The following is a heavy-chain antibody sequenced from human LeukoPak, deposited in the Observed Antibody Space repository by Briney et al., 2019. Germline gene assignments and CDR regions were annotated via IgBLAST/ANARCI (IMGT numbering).Heavy chain of an antibody. Sequence: TSETLSLTCTVSGGSISSSSYYWGWIRQPPGKGLEWIGSIYYSGSTYYNPSLKSRVTISVDTSKNQFSLKLSSVTAADTAVYYCARHDDYGSGIFDYWGQGTLVTVSS. CDR1: GGSISSSSYY. J-gene: IGHJ4*02. CDR2: IYYSGST. V-gene: IGHV4-39*01. D-gene: IGHD3-10*01. CDR3: ARHDDYGSGIFDY.